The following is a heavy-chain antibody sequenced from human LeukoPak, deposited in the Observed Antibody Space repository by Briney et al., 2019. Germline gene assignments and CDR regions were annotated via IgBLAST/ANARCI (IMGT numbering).Heavy chain of an antibody. CDR2: IYTSGST. D-gene: IGHD3-10*01. J-gene: IGHJ6*02. CDR1: GGSINSGSYY. CDR3: ARDNRYDSGSYYSYYNMDV. V-gene: IGHV4-61*02. Sequence: SETLSLTCTVSGGSINSGSYYWSRIPQPAGKGLEWIGRIYTSGSTNYNPSLQSRITISGDTSKNQFSLKLSSVTAADTAVYYCARDNRYDSGSYYSYYNMDVWGQGTTVTVSS.